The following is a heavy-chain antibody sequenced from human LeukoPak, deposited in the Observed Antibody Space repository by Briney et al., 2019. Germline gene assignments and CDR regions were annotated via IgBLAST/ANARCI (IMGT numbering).Heavy chain of an antibody. CDR2: ISYDGSNK. V-gene: IGHV3-30*04. CDR1: GGSISSSS. D-gene: IGHD4/OR15-4a*01. CDR3: ARDLRVLRRSPLGYYFDY. J-gene: IGHJ4*02. Sequence: PSETLSLTCTVSGGSISSSSLYWSWVRQAPGKGLEWVAVISYDGSNKYYADSLTGRFTISRDNAKNSLYLQMNSLRAEDTAVYYCARDLRVLRRSPLGYYFDYWGQGTLVTVSS.